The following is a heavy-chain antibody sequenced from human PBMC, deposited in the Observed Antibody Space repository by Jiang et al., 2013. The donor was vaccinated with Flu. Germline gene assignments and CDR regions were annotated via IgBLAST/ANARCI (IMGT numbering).Heavy chain of an antibody. CDR2: MNPNSGNT. V-gene: IGHV1-8*01. CDR1: GYTFTSYD. Sequence: EVKKPGASVKVSCKASGYTFTSYDINWVRQATGQGLEWMGWMNPNSGNTGYAQKFQGRVTMTRNTSISTAYMELSSLRSEDTAMYYCARGRGSKDPYYYYGMDVWGQGTTVTVSS. J-gene: IGHJ6*02. D-gene: IGHD2-2*01. CDR3: ARGRGSKDPYYYYGMDV.